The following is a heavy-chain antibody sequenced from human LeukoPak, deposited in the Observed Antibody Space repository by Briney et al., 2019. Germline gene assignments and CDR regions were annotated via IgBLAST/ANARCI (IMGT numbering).Heavy chain of an antibody. V-gene: IGHV1-46*01. CDR2: INPSGGST. CDR3: ARDRRSSSWKIQNWFDP. Sequence: ASVKVSCKASGYTFTSYYVHWVRQAPGQGLEWMGIINPSGGSTSYAQKFQGRVTMTRDTSTSTVYMELSSLRSEDTAVYYCARDRRSSSWKIQNWFDPWGQGTLVTVSS. D-gene: IGHD6-13*01. J-gene: IGHJ5*02. CDR1: GYTFTSYY.